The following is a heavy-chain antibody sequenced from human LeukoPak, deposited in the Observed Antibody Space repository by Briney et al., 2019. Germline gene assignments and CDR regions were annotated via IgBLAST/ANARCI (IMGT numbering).Heavy chain of an antibody. Sequence: PGGSLRLSCAASGFTFDDYAMHWVRQAPGKGLEWVSLISWDGGSTYYADSVKGRFSISRDKSKTSLYLQMNTLRAEDTALYYCAKDERYSSSWYYFDYWGQGTLVTVSS. CDR1: GFTFDDYA. V-gene: IGHV3-43D*03. D-gene: IGHD6-13*01. J-gene: IGHJ4*02. CDR2: ISWDGGST. CDR3: AKDERYSSSWYYFDY.